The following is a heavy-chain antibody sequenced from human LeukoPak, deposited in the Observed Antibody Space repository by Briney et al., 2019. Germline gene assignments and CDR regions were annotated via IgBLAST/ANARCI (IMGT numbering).Heavy chain of an antibody. J-gene: IGHJ4*02. V-gene: IGHV4-59*01. CDR3: ARLSHPSGKNWFFDY. Sequence: SETLSLTCTGSGDSINNYYWTWIRQPPGKELEWLGYIFFTGSTKYNPSLKSRLSISVDTSKNQFSLKVTSMTAADTAVYYCARLSHPSGKNWFFDYWGQGTLVTVFS. D-gene: IGHD3-9*01. CDR1: GDSINNYY. CDR2: IFFTGST.